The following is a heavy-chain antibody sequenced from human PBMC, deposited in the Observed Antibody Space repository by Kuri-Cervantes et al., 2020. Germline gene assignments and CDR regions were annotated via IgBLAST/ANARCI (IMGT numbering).Heavy chain of an antibody. CDR2: IYYSGST. J-gene: IGHJ2*01. Sequence: ESLKISCTVSGGSISSYYWSWIRQPPGKGLEWIGYIYYSGSTNYNPSLKSRVTISVDTSKNQFSLKLSSVTAADTAVYYCARDSYYYDSSGKRNWYFDPWGRGTLVTVSS. CDR1: GGSISSYY. V-gene: IGHV4-59*01. D-gene: IGHD3-22*01. CDR3: ARDSYYYDSSGKRNWYFDP.